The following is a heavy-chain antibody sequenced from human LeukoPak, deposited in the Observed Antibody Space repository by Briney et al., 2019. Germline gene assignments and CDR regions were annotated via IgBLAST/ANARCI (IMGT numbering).Heavy chain of an antibody. CDR3: AKCRGSSSLYRGYYYFYRMEG. CDR1: GFTFSSYA. V-gene: IGHV3-23*01. CDR2: ISGSGGST. Sequence: PGGSLRLSCAASGFTFSSYAMSWVRQAPGKGLEWVSAISGSGGSTYYADSVKGRFTISRDNSKNTLYLQMNSLRAEDTAVYYCAKCRGSSSLYRGYYYFYRMEGWGQGTTVTVSS. J-gene: IGHJ6*02. D-gene: IGHD6-13*01.